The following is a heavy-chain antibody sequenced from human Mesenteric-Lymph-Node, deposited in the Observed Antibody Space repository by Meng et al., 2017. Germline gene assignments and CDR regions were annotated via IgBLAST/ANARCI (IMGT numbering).Heavy chain of an antibody. CDR3: ARDGGISIAVAGTNGVELDY. CDR1: GGSISSYY. J-gene: IGHJ4*02. D-gene: IGHD6-19*01. CDR2: IYYSGST. V-gene: IGHV4-59*12. Sequence: SETLSPTCTVSGGSISSYYWSWIRQPPGKGLEWIGYIYYSGSTNYNPSRKSRVTMSVDTSKNQFSLKMSSMTAADAAVYYCARDGGISIAVAGTNGVELDYWGQGTLVTVSS.